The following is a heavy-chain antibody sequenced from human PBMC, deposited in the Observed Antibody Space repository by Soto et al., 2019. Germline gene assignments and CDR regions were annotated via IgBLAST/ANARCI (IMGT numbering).Heavy chain of an antibody. CDR3: ASLGGRITIFGVAPSVDY. Sequence: ASVKVSCKASGYTFTGYYMHWVRQAPGQGLEWMGWINPNSGGTNYAQKFQGRVTMTRDTSISTAYMELSRLRSDDTAVYYCASLGGRITIFGVAPSVDYWGQGTLVTVSS. V-gene: IGHV1-2*02. CDR1: GYTFTGYY. CDR2: INPNSGGT. D-gene: IGHD3-3*01. J-gene: IGHJ4*02.